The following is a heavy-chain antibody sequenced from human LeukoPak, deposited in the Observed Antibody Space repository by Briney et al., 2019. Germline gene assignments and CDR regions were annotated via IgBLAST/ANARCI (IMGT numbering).Heavy chain of an antibody. CDR1: DGSISSCC. V-gene: IGHV4-59*01. Sequence: SETLSLTCTVSDGSISSCCWSWIRQPPGKGLEWVGYIYYSGSTNYNPSLKSRVTISVDTSKNQFSLKLSSVTAADTAVYYCARFGYCSSTSCRPFDPWGQGTLVTVSS. CDR2: IYYSGST. J-gene: IGHJ5*02. D-gene: IGHD2-2*01. CDR3: ARFGYCSSTSCRPFDP.